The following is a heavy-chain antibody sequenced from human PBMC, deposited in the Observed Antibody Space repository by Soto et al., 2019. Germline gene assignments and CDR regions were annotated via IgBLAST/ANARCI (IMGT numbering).Heavy chain of an antibody. CDR2: ISGDGRYT. CDR1: GVTFNNYW. Sequence: EAQLVESGGGLVQPGGSLRLSCTASGVTFNNYWLHWVRQAPGKGLVWVSRISGDGRYTTYEDSVKGRFTISRDNAKNTVYMQMNSLRAEDTAVYHCTGGGYSGVGIYYLTEQWGQGTLVTVSS. CDR3: TGGGYSGVGIYYLTEQ. V-gene: IGHV3-74*01. J-gene: IGHJ4*02. D-gene: IGHD2-21*01.